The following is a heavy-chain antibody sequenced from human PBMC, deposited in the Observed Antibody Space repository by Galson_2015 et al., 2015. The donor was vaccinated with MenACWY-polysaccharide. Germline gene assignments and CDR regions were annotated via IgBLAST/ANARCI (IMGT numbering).Heavy chain of an antibody. CDR3: AVYCSGTRCYGASGGY. Sequence: SLRLSCAASGFTFNKYSMTWVRQAPGEGLVWVSVFNRDGSGTNYADSVKGRFTISRDNAKNTLYLQMNSLRAEDTAVYYCAVYCSGTRCYGASGGYSGQGTLVTVSS. V-gene: IGHV3-74*01. CDR1: GFTFNKYS. CDR2: FNRDGSGT. J-gene: IGHJ4*02. D-gene: IGHD2-2*01.